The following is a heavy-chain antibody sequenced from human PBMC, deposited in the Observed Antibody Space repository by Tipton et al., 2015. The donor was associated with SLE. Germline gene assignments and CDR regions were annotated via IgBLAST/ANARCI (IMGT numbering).Heavy chain of an antibody. CDR1: GFTFSDYY. V-gene: IGHV3-11*01. Sequence: SLRLSCAASGFTFSDYYMTWIRQAPGTGLEWVSHIGSSGSFIPYADSVGGRFTNSRDNAQNLLYLQMHGRRAEDTAVYYCARLSALVAAGAYDYWGQGTLVPVSS. CDR3: ARLSALVAAGAYDY. J-gene: IGHJ4*02. D-gene: IGHD6-13*01. CDR2: IGSSGSFI.